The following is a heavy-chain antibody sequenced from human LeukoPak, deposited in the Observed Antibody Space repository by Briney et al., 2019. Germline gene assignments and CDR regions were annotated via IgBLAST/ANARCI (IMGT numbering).Heavy chain of an antibody. CDR3: ARGLRFLEWSGGFDP. CDR1: GYTFTGYY. CDR2: INPNSGGT. Sequence: ASVKVSCKASGYTFTGYYMHWVRQAPGQGLEWMGWINPNSGGTNYAQKFQGRVTMTRDTSISTAYMELSRLRSDDTAVYYCARGLRFLEWSGGFDPWGQGTLVTASS. D-gene: IGHD3-3*01. V-gene: IGHV1-2*02. J-gene: IGHJ5*02.